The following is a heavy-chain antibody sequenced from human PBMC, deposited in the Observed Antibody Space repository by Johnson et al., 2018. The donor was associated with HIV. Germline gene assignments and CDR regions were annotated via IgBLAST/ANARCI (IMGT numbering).Heavy chain of an antibody. V-gene: IGHV3-NL1*01. J-gene: IGHJ3*02. CDR1: GLTFSHYP. D-gene: IGHD6-19*01. Sequence: HVQLVESGGGVVQPGTSLRLSCAASGLTFSHYPMHWVRQAPGKGLEWVSVIYSGGSTYYADSVKGRFTISRDNAKNSLHLQMNSLRAEDTAFYYCARDRRNRQWQRLDAFDIWGQGTMVTVSS. CDR2: IYSGGST. CDR3: ARDRRNRQWQRLDAFDI.